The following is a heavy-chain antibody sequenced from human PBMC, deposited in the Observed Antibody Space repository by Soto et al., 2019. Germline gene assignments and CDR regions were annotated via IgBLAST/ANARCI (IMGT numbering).Heavy chain of an antibody. V-gene: IGHV4-61*08. CDR1: GDSVSSGGYS. Sequence: QVQLQESGPGLVKPSETLSLTCTVSGDSVSSGGYSWSWIRQPPGKVLEWIGYIYYSGTTNYNPSLKRRVTISVDTSKNQFSLKLSSVTAADTAVYYCARVQLWFGELSYDRGYFYYGMDVWGQGTTVTVSS. CDR2: IYYSGTT. CDR3: ARVQLWFGELSYDRGYFYYGMDV. J-gene: IGHJ6*02. D-gene: IGHD3-10*01.